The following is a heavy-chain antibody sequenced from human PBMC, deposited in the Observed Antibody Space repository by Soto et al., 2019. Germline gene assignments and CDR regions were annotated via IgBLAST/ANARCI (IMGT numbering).Heavy chain of an antibody. CDR1: GGSFSGNY. CDR3: ARGRQLAGGWFDP. Sequence: SETLSLTCAVYGGSFSGNYWSWIRQPPGKGLEWIGEINHSGSTNYNPSLKSRVAISVDTSKNQFPLKLSSVTAADTAVYYCARGRQLAGGWFDPWGQGTLVTVSS. V-gene: IGHV4-34*01. D-gene: IGHD6-6*01. CDR2: INHSGST. J-gene: IGHJ5*02.